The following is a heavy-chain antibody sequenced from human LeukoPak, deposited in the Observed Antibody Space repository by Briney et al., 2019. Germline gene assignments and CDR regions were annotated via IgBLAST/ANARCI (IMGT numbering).Heavy chain of an antibody. CDR1: GFTFSNAW. Sequence: GGSLRLSCAASGFTFSNAWMSWVRQAPGKGLEWVGRIKSKTDGGTTDYAAPVKGRFTISRDDSKNTLYLQMNSLKTEDTAVYYCTTEEVAGTDPIFDYWGQGTLVTVPT. CDR2: IKSKTDGGTT. V-gene: IGHV3-15*01. CDR3: TTEEVAGTDPIFDY. J-gene: IGHJ4*02. D-gene: IGHD6-19*01.